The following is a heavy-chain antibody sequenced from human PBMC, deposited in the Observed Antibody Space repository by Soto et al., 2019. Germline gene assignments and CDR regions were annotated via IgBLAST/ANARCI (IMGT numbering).Heavy chain of an antibody. CDR1: GGTFSSYA. CDR3: ARAIVLATIPDAFDI. D-gene: IGHD2-21*01. J-gene: IGHJ3*02. Sequence: QVQLVQSGAEVKKPGSSVKVSCKASGGTFSSYAISWVRQAPGQGREWMGGSIPIFGTANYAQKFQGRVTITADKSTSTAYMELSSLRSEDTAVYYCARAIVLATIPDAFDIWGQGTMVTVSS. V-gene: IGHV1-69*06. CDR2: SIPIFGTA.